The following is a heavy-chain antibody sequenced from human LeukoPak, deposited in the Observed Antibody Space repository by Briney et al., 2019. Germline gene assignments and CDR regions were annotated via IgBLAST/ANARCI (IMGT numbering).Heavy chain of an antibody. D-gene: IGHD3-3*01. CDR2: IYHSGST. J-gene: IGHJ5*02. CDR3: ARGTRSGFNWFDP. V-gene: IGHV4-30-2*01. Sequence: PSETLSLTCTVSGGSISSGGYYWSWIRQPPGKGLEWIGYIYHSGSTYYNPSLKSRVTISVDRSKNQFSLKLSSVTAADTAVYYCARGTRSGFNWFDPWAREPWSPSPQ. CDR1: GGSISSGGYY.